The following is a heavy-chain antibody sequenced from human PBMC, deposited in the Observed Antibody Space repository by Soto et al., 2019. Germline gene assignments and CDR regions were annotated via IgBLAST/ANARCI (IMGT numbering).Heavy chain of an antibody. J-gene: IGHJ4*02. CDR2: IYYSGST. CDR1: GGSISSYY. V-gene: IGHV4-59*08. Sequence: SETLSLTCTVSGGSISSYYWSWIRQPPGKGLEWIGYIYYSGSTNYNPSLKSRVTISVDTSKNQFSLKLSSVTAADTAVYYCARHLDSGSYGGNYFDYWGQGTLVTVSS. D-gene: IGHD1-26*01. CDR3: ARHLDSGSYGGNYFDY.